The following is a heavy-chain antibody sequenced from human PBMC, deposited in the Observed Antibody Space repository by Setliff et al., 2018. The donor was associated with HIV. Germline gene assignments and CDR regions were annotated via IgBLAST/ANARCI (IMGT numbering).Heavy chain of an antibody. CDR2: INHSGST. Sequence: SETLSLTCAVYGGSLSGYYWSWIRQPPGKGLEWFGEINHSGSTNYNPSLKSRVTISVDTSKNQFSLKLSSATAADTAVYYCARRGSTRYCRSTSCYDLDYGMDVWGQGTTVTVSS. V-gene: IGHV4-34*01. CDR1: GGSLSGYY. D-gene: IGHD2-2*01. CDR3: ARRGSTRYCRSTSCYDLDYGMDV. J-gene: IGHJ6*02.